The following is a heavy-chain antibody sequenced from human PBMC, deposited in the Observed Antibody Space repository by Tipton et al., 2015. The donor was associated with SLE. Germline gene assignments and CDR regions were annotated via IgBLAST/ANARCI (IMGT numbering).Heavy chain of an antibody. CDR2: INPDNGNT. V-gene: IGHV1-18*01. J-gene: IGHJ4*02. Sequence: QVQLVQSGAEVKKPGASVKVSCKASGYTFTSYGISWVRQAPGQGLAWMGWINPDNGNTNFAQNLQGRVIMTADTSTSTAYMELRSLRSDDTAVYYCARHSGSWYFDYWGQGTLVTVSS. D-gene: IGHD6-13*01. CDR1: GYTFTSYG. CDR3: ARHSGSWYFDY.